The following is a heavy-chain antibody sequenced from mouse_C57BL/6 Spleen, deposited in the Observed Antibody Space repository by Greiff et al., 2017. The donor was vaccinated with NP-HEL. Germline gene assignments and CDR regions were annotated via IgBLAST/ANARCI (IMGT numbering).Heavy chain of an antibody. CDR2: ISSGSSTI. J-gene: IGHJ1*03. CDR1: GFTFSDYG. CDR3: ARRKGSHWYFDV. Sequence: EVKLMESGGGLVKPGGSLKLSCAASGFTFSDYGMHWVRQAPEKGLEWVAYISSGSSTIYYADTVKGRFTISRDTAKNTLFLQMTSLRSEDTAMYYCARRKGSHWYFDVWGTGTTVTVSS. V-gene: IGHV5-17*01.